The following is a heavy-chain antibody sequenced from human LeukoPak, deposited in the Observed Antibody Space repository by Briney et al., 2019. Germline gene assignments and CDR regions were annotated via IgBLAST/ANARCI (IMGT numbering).Heavy chain of an antibody. V-gene: IGHV4-30-4*01. D-gene: IGHD4-23*01. Sequence: SATLSLTCTVSGGSISSGDYYWSWIRQPPGKGLEWIGYIYYSGSTYYNPSLKSRVTISVDTSKNQFSLKLSSVTAADTAVYYCARVGDYGGFDYWGQGTLVTVSS. J-gene: IGHJ4*02. CDR1: GGSISSGDYY. CDR2: IYYSGST. CDR3: ARVGDYGGFDY.